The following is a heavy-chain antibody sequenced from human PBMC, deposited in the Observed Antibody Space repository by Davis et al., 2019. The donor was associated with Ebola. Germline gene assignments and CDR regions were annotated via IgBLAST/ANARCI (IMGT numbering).Heavy chain of an antibody. J-gene: IGHJ4*02. V-gene: IGHV1-46*01. CDR1: ESPVTTYY. CDR3: ATESTVLH. CDR2: INPSGSST. D-gene: IGHD4-17*01. Sequence: ASVKVSCKASESPVTTYYMHWVRQAPGQGLEWMGIINPSGSSTTYAPKFQGRVTMTRDTSTTTVYMELSSLRSEDTAVYYWATESTVLHWGQGTLVTVSS.